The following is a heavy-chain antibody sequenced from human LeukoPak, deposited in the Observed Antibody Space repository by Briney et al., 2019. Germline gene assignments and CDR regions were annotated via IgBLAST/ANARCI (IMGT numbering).Heavy chain of an antibody. V-gene: IGHV3-7*01. CDR1: GFTFSSYW. D-gene: IGHD4/OR15-4a*01. CDR2: IKQDGSEK. J-gene: IGHJ4*02. Sequence: PGGSLRLSCAASGFTFSSYWMSWVRQAPGKGREWVANIKQDGSEKYYVDSGKGRFTISRDNAKNSLYLQMNSLRAEDTAVYYCARDSNYGLPSVFDYWGQGTLVTVSS. CDR3: ARDSNYGLPSVFDY.